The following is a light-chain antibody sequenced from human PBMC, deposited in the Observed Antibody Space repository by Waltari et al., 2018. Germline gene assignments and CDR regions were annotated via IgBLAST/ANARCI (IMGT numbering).Light chain of an antibody. CDR2: KAS. CDR3: QQYNHYST. CDR1: QNINSW. Sequence: DIQMTQSPSTLSASVGDRVTITCRAGQNINSWLAWYQQKPGKAPKRLIYKASSLEGGVPSRFSGSGSGTEFTLTISSLQPDDFATYYCQQYNHYSTFGQGTKVEIK. V-gene: IGKV1-5*03. J-gene: IGKJ1*01.